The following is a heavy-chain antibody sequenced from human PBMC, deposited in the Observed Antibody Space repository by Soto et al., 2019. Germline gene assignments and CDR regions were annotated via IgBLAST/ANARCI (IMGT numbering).Heavy chain of an antibody. Sequence: QVQLVQSGAEVKKPGASVKVSCKASGYTFTSYAMHWVRQAPGPRLEWMGWINAGNGNTKYSQKFQGRVTITRDTPASTAYMELSSLRSEDTAVYYCARSSGYYHVDYWGQGTLVTVSS. CDR1: GYTFTSYA. V-gene: IGHV1-3*01. CDR3: ARSSGYYHVDY. CDR2: INAGNGNT. D-gene: IGHD3-22*01. J-gene: IGHJ4*02.